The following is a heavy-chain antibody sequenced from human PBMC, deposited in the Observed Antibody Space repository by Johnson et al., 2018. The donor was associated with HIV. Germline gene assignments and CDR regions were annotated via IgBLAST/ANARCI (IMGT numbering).Heavy chain of an antibody. V-gene: IGHV3-30*04. J-gene: IGHJ3*02. CDR1: GFTFSTYA. D-gene: IGHD3-3*01. Sequence: QVQLVESGGGVVRPGGSLRLSCAASGFTFSTYAMHWVRQAPGKGLEWVAVMSYDGTYKYYAESVKGRFTISRDNSKNTLYLQMNSLRAEDTAVYYCAKVRSLEWLYYAFDIWGQGTMVTVSS. CDR2: MSYDGTYK. CDR3: AKVRSLEWLYYAFDI.